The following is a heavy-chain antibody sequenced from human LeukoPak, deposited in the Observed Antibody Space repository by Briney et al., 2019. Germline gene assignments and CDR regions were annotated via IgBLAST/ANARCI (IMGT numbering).Heavy chain of an antibody. CDR2: IYYSGSA. Sequence: SETLSLTCTVSGGSISSYYWSWIRQPPGKGLEWIGYIYYSGSANYNPSLKSRVTISVDTSKNQFSLKLSSVTAADTAVYYCAKSSGWFDAFDIWGQGTMVTVSS. V-gene: IGHV4-59*01. J-gene: IGHJ3*02. D-gene: IGHD6-19*01. CDR3: AKSSGWFDAFDI. CDR1: GGSISSYY.